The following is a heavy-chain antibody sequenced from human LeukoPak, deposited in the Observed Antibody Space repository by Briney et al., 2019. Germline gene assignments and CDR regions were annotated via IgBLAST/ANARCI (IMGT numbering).Heavy chain of an antibody. Sequence: PSETLSLTCTVSGGSISSGSYYWSWIRQPPGKGLEWIGYIYYSGSTNYNPSLKSRVTISVDTSKNQFSLKLSSVTAADTAVYYCAGAVAGTSYFDYWGQGTLVTVSS. CDR2: IYYSGST. CDR1: GGSISSGSYY. J-gene: IGHJ4*02. D-gene: IGHD6-19*01. CDR3: AGAVAGTSYFDY. V-gene: IGHV4-61*01.